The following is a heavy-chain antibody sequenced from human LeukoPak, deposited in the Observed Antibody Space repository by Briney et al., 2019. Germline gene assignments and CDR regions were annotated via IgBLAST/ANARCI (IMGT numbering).Heavy chain of an antibody. J-gene: IGHJ3*02. CDR2: IYTSGNT. V-gene: IGHV4-4*09. CDR1: GGSLSSYY. D-gene: IGHD6-19*01. CDR3: ARPYSSGWSGAFDI. Sequence: PAETLSLTCTVSGGSLSSYYWSWIRQPPGKGLEWIGNIYTSGNTNYNPSLKSRVAISVDTSKNQFSLKLNSVTAADTAVYYCARPYSSGWSGAFDIWGQGTMVTVSS.